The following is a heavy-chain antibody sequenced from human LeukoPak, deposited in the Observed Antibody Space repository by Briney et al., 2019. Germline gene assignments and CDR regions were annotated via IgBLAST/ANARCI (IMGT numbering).Heavy chain of an antibody. CDR3: ARRSMVRGVIMYYFDY. CDR2: INPSGGST. V-gene: IGHV1-46*01. J-gene: IGHJ4*02. CDR1: GYTFTSYY. Sequence: ASVKVSCKASGYTFTSYYMHWVRQAPGQGLEWMGIINPSGGSTSYAQKFQGRVTMTRDTSISTAYMELSRLRSDDTAVYYCARRSMVRGVIMYYFDYWGQGTLVTVSS. D-gene: IGHD3-10*01.